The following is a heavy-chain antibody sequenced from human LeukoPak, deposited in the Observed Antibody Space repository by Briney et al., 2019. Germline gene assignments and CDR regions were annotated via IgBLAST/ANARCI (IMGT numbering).Heavy chain of an antibody. CDR1: GFIFSDYA. V-gene: IGHV3-48*03. CDR3: ARGVEVFDY. CDR2: ISSSGSTI. J-gene: IGHJ4*02. Sequence: GGSLRLSCAASGFIFSDYAMHWVRQAPGKGLEWVSYISSSGSTIYYADSVKGRFTISRDNAKNSLYLQMDSLRAEDTAVYYCARGVEVFDYWGQGTLVTVSS.